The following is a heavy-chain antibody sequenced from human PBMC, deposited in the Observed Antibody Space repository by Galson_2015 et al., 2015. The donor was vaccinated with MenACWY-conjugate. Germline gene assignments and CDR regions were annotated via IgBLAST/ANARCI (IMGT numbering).Heavy chain of an antibody. D-gene: IGHD3-9*01. CDR3: AHGTFHILTGYYWFDAFDI. J-gene: IGHJ3*02. V-gene: IGHV2-5*02. Sequence: PALVKPTQTLTLTCTFSGFSLTTTGVGVGWIRQPPGKALEWLALIYWDDDERSSPSLKNRLTITKDTSKNQVVLTMTNMAPVDTAAYYVAHGTFHILTGYYWFDAFDIWGQGTVGTVSS. CDR1: GFSLTTTGVG. CDR2: IYWDDDE.